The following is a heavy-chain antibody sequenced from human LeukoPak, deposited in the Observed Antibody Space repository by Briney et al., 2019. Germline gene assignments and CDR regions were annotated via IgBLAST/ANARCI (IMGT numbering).Heavy chain of an antibody. CDR3: AKRYDFWTGYSDY. J-gene: IGHJ4*02. CDR2: ISGSGGTT. CDR1: GFTFSDYA. V-gene: IGHV3-23*01. Sequence: GGSLRLSCAASGFTFSDYAMSWVRQAPGKGLGWVSVISGSGGTTHYADSVKGRFTISRDNSKNTVYLQMNSLRVEDTAVYYCAKRYDFWTGYSDYWGQGTLVTVSS. D-gene: IGHD3-3*01.